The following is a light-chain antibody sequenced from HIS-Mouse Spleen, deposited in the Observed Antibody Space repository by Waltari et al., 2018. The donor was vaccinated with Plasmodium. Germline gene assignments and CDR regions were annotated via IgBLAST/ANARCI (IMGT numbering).Light chain of an antibody. CDR2: DVS. CDR1: RRNVGGYNY. CDR3: SSYTSSSTLYVV. V-gene: IGLV2-14*03. Sequence: QSALTQPASVSGSPGQSLPLSCPGTRRNVGGYNYVSWYQQHPGKAPKLMIYDVSNRPSGVSNRFSGSKSGNTASLTISGLQAEDEADYYCSSYTSSSTLYVVFGGGTKLTVL. J-gene: IGLJ2*01.